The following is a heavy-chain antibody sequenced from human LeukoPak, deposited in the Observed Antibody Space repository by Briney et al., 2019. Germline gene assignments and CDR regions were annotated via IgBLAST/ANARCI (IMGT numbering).Heavy chain of an antibody. J-gene: IGHJ4*02. CDR3: ARVLGGDDY. CDR1: GFTSSTYW. Sequence: GGSLRLSCAVSGFTSSTYWMSWVRQAPGKGLEWVANIKQDGSEKYYVDSVKGRFTISRDNAKNSLYLQMNSLRAEDTAVYYCARVLGGDDYWGQGTLVTVSS. D-gene: IGHD3-10*01. CDR2: IKQDGSEK. V-gene: IGHV3-7*01.